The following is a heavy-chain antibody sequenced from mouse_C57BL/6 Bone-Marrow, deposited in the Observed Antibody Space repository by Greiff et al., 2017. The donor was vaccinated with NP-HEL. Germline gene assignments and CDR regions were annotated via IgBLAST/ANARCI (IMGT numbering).Heavy chain of an antibody. J-gene: IGHJ3*01. CDR2: IYPGSGNT. Sequence: VQLQESGPELVKPGASVKISCKASGYSFTSYYIHWVKQRPGQGLEWIGWIYPGSGNTKYNEKFKGKATLTADTSSSTAYMQLSSLTSEDSAVYYCASFYLFAYWGQGTLVTVSA. V-gene: IGHV1-66*01. CDR1: GYSFTSYY. D-gene: IGHD5-5*01. CDR3: ASFYLFAY.